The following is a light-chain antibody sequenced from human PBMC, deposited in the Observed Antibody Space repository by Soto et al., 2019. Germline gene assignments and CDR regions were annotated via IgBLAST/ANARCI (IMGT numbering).Light chain of an antibody. CDR3: QTYESSTLN. V-gene: IGKV3-20*01. J-gene: IGKJ4*01. Sequence: EIVLTQSPDTLSLSPGERATLSCRASQRVSSGFLAWYQQKPGQAPRLLIYRASTMATGIPDRFTGNGSGTDFNLNTSRAAPEDFAVDDCQTYESSTLNFGGGTKVEIK. CDR1: QRVSSGF. CDR2: RAS.